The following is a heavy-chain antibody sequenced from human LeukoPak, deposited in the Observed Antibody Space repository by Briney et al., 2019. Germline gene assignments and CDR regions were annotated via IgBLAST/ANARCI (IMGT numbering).Heavy chain of an antibody. D-gene: IGHD6-19*01. CDR1: GGSISGSSYY. Sequence: PSETLSLTCSVSGGSISGSSYYWGWIRQPPGQGLEWVGSINYSGSTYYTPSLRSRVSISVDTSKNQFSLKLSSVTAADTAVYYCARGRLTAYSSGWYSTYYGMDVWGQGTTVTVSS. CDR3: ARGRLTAYSSGWYSTYYGMDV. CDR2: INYSGST. V-gene: IGHV4-39*07. J-gene: IGHJ6*02.